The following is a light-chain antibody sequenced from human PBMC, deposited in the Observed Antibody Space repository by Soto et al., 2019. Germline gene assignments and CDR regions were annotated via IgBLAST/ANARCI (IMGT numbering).Light chain of an antibody. CDR1: SSNIGDNT. V-gene: IGLV1-44*01. CDR3: AAGDGGLDGLYV. CDR2: ADN. Sequence: QPVLTQPPSASGTPGLTVTISCSGSSSNIGDNTVTWYRQLPGTAPKLLIYADNQRPSGVPDRFSGSKSGTSASLAISGLQSDDEAHCYWAAGDGGLDGLYVFASGTK. J-gene: IGLJ1*01.